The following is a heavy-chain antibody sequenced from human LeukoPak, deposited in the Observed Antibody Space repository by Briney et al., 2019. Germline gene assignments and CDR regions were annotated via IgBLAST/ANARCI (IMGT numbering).Heavy chain of an antibody. CDR3: AREITGTRGVDY. V-gene: IGHV4-4*07. CDR1: GDSFSSYF. CDR2: MYTSGIT. Sequence: SETLSLTCTVSGDSFSSYFWSWIRQPAGKGLELIGRMYTSGITNSNPSLKSRVTMSVDTSKNQFSLNLTSVTAADTAVYYCAREITGTRGVDYWGQGILVTVSS. D-gene: IGHD1-7*01. J-gene: IGHJ4*02.